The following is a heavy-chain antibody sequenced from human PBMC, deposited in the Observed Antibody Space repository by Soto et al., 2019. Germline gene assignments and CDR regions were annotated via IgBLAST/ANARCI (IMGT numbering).Heavy chain of an antibody. CDR1: DDSSSSYK. D-gene: IGHD3-10*01. CDR3: VIQGFGRLNGLVSF. Sequence: SSETLSLTCTVSDDSSSSYKWSWIRQPPGRRLEWIGYIDSNGGTSYNPSLQSRVTISIDTSTKQFSLKLSSVTAADTAVYYCVIQGFGRLNGLVSFWGQGTSVTVSS. CDR2: IDSNGGT. V-gene: IGHV4-59*08. J-gene: IGHJ6*02.